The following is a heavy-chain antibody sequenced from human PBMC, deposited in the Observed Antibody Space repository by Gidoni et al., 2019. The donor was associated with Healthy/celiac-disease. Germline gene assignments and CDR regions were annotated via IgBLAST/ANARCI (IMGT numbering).Heavy chain of an antibody. CDR2: IYHSGST. V-gene: IGHV4-4*02. Sequence: QVQLQESGPGLVKPSGTLSLTCAVSGGSISSSNWWSWVRQPPGKGLEWIGEIYHSGSTNYNPSLKSRVTIAVDKSKNQFSLKLSSVTAADTAVYYCARISLAWDIAVAGGGIDYWGQGTLVTVSS. CDR3: ARISLAWDIAVAGGGIDY. CDR1: GGSISSSNW. J-gene: IGHJ4*02. D-gene: IGHD6-19*01.